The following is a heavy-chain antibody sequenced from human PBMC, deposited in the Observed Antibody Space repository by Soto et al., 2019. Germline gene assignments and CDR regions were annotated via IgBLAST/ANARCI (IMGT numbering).Heavy chain of an antibody. Sequence: QVQLVQSGAEVKKPGSSVKVSCKASGGTFSSYAISWVRQAPGQGLEWMGGIIPIFGTANYAQKFQGRVTITAEESTSTAYMELSSLRSEDTAVYYCAREYCNNGVCYYWFDPWGKGTLVTVSS. J-gene: IGHJ5*02. D-gene: IGHD2-8*01. CDR3: AREYCNNGVCYYWFDP. CDR1: GGTFSSYA. V-gene: IGHV1-69*01. CDR2: IIPIFGTA.